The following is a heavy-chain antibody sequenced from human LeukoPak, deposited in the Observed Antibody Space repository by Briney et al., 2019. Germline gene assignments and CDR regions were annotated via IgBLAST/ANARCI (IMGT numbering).Heavy chain of an antibody. Sequence: SVKVSCKASGGTFSSYTISWVRQVPGQGLEWMGRIIPILGIANCAQKFQGRVTITADKSTSTAYMELSSLRSEDTAVYYCARESGYEGGWFDPWGQGTLVTVSS. V-gene: IGHV1-69*04. J-gene: IGHJ5*02. D-gene: IGHD5-12*01. CDR3: ARESGYEGGWFDP. CDR1: GGTFSSYT. CDR2: IIPILGIA.